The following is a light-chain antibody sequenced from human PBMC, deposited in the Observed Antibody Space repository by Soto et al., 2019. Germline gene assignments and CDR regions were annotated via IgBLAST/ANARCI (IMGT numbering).Light chain of an antibody. CDR2: KAS. J-gene: IGKJ1*01. CDR3: QHWT. Sequence: DMQMTQSPSTLSASVGDRITITCRASQSISLWLAWYQQKPGKVPKLLIYKASTLESGVPSRFSGSGSGTEFTLTISSLQPDDFATYYCQHWTFGQGTKVDIK. CDR1: QSISLW. V-gene: IGKV1-5*03.